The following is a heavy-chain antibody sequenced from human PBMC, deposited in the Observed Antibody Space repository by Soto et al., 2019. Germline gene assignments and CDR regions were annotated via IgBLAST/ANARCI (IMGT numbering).Heavy chain of an antibody. CDR3: ARAVRFLEWLSTGFDP. CDR2: INHSGST. J-gene: IGHJ5*02. CDR1: GGSFSGYY. Sequence: QVQLQQWGAGLLKPSETLSLTCAVYGGSFSGYYWSWIRQPPGKGLEWIGEINHSGSTNYNPSLKSRVTISVDTSKNQFSLKLSSVTAADTAVYYCARAVRFLEWLSTGFDPWGQGTLVTVSS. V-gene: IGHV4-34*01. D-gene: IGHD3-3*01.